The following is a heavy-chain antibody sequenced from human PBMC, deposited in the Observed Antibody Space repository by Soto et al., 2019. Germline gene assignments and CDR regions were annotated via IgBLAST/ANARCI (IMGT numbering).Heavy chain of an antibody. CDR1: GGSISSGGYT. D-gene: IGHD2-15*01. Sequence: SETLSLTCAVSGGSISSGGYTWSWIRQPPGKGLEWIGYIYHSGSTYYNPSLKSRVTISVDRSKNQFSLKLSSVTAADTAVYYCASGYGGTALDAFDIWGQGTMVTVSS. V-gene: IGHV4-30-2*01. J-gene: IGHJ3*02. CDR3: ASGYGGTALDAFDI. CDR2: IYHSGST.